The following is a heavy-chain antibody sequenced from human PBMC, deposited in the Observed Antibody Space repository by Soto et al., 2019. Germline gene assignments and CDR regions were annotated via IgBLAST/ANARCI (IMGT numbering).Heavy chain of an antibody. D-gene: IGHD3-22*01. Sequence: SETLSLTCAVSGGSISSGGYSWSWIRQPPGKGLEWIGYIYHSGSTYYNPSLKSRVTISVDRSKNQFSLKLSSVTAADTAVYYCARGLNYYDSYNWFDPWGQGTLVTVSS. V-gene: IGHV4-30-2*01. CDR1: GGSISSGGYS. J-gene: IGHJ5*02. CDR3: ARGLNYYDSYNWFDP. CDR2: IYHSGST.